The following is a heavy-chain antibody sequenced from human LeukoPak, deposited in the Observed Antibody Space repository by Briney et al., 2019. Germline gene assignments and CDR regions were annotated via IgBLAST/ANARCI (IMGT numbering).Heavy chain of an antibody. V-gene: IGHV3-66*02. CDR3: ARDVGDIAADGYFDY. CDR2: IYSGGSP. CDR1: GFTVSSNY. J-gene: IGHJ4*02. D-gene: IGHD6-13*01. Sequence: GGSLRLSCAASGFTVSSNYMSWVRQAPGKGLEWVSIIYSGGSPYYADSVKGRFTISRDNSKNTLYLQMNSLRAEDTAVYYCARDVGDIAADGYFDYRGQGTLVTVSS.